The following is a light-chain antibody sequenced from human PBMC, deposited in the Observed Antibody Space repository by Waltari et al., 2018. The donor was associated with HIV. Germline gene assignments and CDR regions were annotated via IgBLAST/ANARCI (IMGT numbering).Light chain of an antibody. Sequence: DIQMTQSPSSLSASVGDRVTITCQASQDIRNYLNWFQQKPGKPPKLLIYDASNLETGVPSRFSGSGSGTDFTFTISSLQPEDIATYYCQQFDDLPRTFGQGTKVEIK. CDR3: QQFDDLPRT. V-gene: IGKV1-33*01. CDR2: DAS. J-gene: IGKJ1*01. CDR1: QDIRNY.